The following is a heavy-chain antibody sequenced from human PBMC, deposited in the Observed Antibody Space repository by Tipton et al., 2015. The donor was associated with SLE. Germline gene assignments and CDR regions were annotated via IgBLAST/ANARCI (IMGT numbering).Heavy chain of an antibody. Sequence: SLRLSCAASGFTFDDYAMHWVRQAPGKGLEWVSGISWNSGSIGYADSVKGRFTISRDNAKNSLYLQMNSLRAEDTALYYCAKAVRAYYDFWSGCFDYWGQGTLVTVSS. CDR2: ISWNSGSI. D-gene: IGHD3-3*01. CDR1: GFTFDDYA. V-gene: IGHV3-9*01. J-gene: IGHJ4*02. CDR3: AKAVRAYYDFWSGCFDY.